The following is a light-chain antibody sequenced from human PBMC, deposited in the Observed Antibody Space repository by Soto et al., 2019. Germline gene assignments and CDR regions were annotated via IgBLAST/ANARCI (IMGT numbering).Light chain of an antibody. Sequence: QSALTQPASVSGSPGQSISISCTGTSSDVGGYNYVSWYQQHPGKAPKLIIYEVSNRPPAVSNRFSGSKSGNTASLTISGLQAEDEADYYCISYRSGSTLAFGGGTKLTVL. V-gene: IGLV2-14*01. CDR1: SSDVGGYNY. J-gene: IGLJ3*02. CDR3: ISYRSGSTLA. CDR2: EVS.